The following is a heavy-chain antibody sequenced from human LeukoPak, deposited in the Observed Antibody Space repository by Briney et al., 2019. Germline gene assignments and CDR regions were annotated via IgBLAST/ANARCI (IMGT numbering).Heavy chain of an antibody. CDR2: ISAYNGNT. Sequence: ASVKVSCKASGYTFTSYGISWVRQAPGQGLEWLGWISAYNGNTNYAQKLQGRVTMTTDTSTSTAYMELRSLRSDDTAVYYCAREASMCQAFDYWGHVSLVNNSS. V-gene: IGHV1-18*01. D-gene: IGHD2-21*01. J-gene: IGHJ4*01. CDR1: GYTFTSYG. CDR3: AREASMCQAFDY.